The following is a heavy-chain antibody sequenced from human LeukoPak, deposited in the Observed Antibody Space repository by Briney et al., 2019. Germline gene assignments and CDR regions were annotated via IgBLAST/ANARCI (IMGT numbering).Heavy chain of an antibody. CDR3: AKGIARDENGFDY. D-gene: IGHD2-8*01. Sequence: GGSLRLSCAASGFTFDDYAMHWVRQAPGKGLEWVSGISWNSGSIDYADSVKGRFTISRDNAKNSLYLQMNSLRAEDTALYYCAKGIARDENGFDYWGQGTLVTVSS. CDR1: GFTFDDYA. V-gene: IGHV3-9*01. J-gene: IGHJ4*02. CDR2: ISWNSGSI.